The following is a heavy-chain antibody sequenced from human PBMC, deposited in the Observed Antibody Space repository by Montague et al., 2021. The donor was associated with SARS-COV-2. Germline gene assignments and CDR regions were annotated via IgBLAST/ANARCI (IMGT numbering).Heavy chain of an antibody. D-gene: IGHD3-22*01. CDR2: PLHKNKKNN. Sequence: CAISGDSVANLRPAWEEHTPSLPSRLELVCSPLHKNKKNNDYAVSVKXRITINIETSKNQISLQLNSVTAEDTAVYYCARELRRIIMIVYIRGFDYWGQGTLVTVSS. V-gene: IGHV6-1*01. CDR1: GDSVANLRPA. CDR3: ARELRRIIMIVYIRGFDY. J-gene: IGHJ4*02.